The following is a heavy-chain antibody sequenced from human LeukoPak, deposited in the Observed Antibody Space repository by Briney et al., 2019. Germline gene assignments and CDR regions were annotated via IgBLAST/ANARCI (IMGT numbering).Heavy chain of an antibody. CDR1: GYTFTGYY. V-gene: IGHV1-2*02. CDR3: ARGFVYCGRVCYQSERAFDI. J-gene: IGHJ3*02. CDR2: INPNGGGA. D-gene: IGHD2-21*01. Sequence: ASVKVSCKASGYTFTGYYMHWVRQAPGQGLEWMGWINPNGGGANYAQNFQDRITMTRDTSVSTAYMDLSSLRSDDTAVYCCARGFVYCGRVCYQSERAFDIWGQGTMVTVSS.